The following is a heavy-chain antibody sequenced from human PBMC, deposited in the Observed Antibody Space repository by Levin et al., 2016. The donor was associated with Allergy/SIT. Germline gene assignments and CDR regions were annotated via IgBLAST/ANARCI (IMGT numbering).Heavy chain of an antibody. D-gene: IGHD4-17*01. CDR3: AKTPGDYGDYVSDY. CDR2: ISGSGGST. J-gene: IGHJ4*02. V-gene: IGHV3-23*01. Sequence: RQPPGKGLEWVSAISGSGGSTYYADSVKGRFTISRDNSKNTLYLQMNSLRAEDTAVYYCAKTPGDYGDYVSDYWGQGTLVTVSS.